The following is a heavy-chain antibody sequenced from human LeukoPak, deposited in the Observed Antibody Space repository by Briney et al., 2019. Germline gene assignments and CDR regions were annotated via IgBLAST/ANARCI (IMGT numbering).Heavy chain of an antibody. Sequence: PGGSLRLSCIISGFTFGDYAITWVHQAPGNGLEWLGFIRSKSYGGTTEYAATVKGRFNISRDDSKSIAYLQMNSLKTEDTAVYYCTRDQTPYNWGQGTLVTVSS. CDR3: TRDQTPYN. CDR1: GFTFGDYA. D-gene: IGHD2-15*01. V-gene: IGHV3-49*04. J-gene: IGHJ4*02. CDR2: IRSKSYGGTT.